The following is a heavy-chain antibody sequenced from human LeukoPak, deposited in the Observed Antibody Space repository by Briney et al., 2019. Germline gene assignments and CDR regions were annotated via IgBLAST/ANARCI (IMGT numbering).Heavy chain of an antibody. CDR3: ARDNRLADY. J-gene: IGHJ4*02. Sequence: GGSLRLSCAASGFTFSSYWMHWVRHAPGKGLLWVSRINSDGSSTSYADSVRGRFTISTDNATKTLYMQMNSLRATDTAVYNCARDNRLADYWGQGTLVTVSS. CDR1: GFTFSSYW. D-gene: IGHD1-14*01. CDR2: INSDGSST. V-gene: IGHV3-74*01.